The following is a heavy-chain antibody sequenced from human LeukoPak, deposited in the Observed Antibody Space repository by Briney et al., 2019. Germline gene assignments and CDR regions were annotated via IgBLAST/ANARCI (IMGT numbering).Heavy chain of an antibody. CDR1: GYTFTSYG. Sequence: GASVKVSCKASGYTFTSYGISWVRQAPGQGVEWLGWISAYNGNTNYPQKLQGRVTMTTDTSTSTAYMELRSLRSDDTAVYYCARTYSPTYYDFWSGLGFVAPYYWGQGTLVTVSS. CDR2: ISAYNGNT. J-gene: IGHJ4*02. CDR3: ARTYSPTYYDFWSGLGFVAPYY. V-gene: IGHV1-18*01. D-gene: IGHD3-3*01.